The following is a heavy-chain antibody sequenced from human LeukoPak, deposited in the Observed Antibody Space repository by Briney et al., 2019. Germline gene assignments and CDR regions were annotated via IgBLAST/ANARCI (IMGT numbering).Heavy chain of an antibody. CDR2: IRSKAYGGTT. CDR1: EFTFSSYE. CDR3: TMGSGSTYYYYYYMDV. J-gene: IGHJ6*03. D-gene: IGHD3-10*01. V-gene: IGHV3-49*04. Sequence: RVLRLSCAASEFTFSSYEMNWVRQAPGKGLEWVGFIRSKAYGGTTEYAASVKGRFTISRDDSKGIAYLQMNSLKTEDTAVYYCTMGSGSTYYYYYYMDVWGKGTTVTISS.